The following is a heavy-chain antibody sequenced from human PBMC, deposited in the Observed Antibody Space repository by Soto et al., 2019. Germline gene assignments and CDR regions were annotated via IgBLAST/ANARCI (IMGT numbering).Heavy chain of an antibody. CDR3: ARVDVAVVPAAMYYFDS. CDR1: GYIFNYYG. CDR2: INVYNGDI. Sequence: QVQLLQSGAEVQKPGASVKVSCKASGYIFNYYGISWVRQAPGQGLEWMGWINVYNGDIKFAEKFQDRVTMTTDTSTTTAHMELRSLRSDDTAVYYCARVDVAVVPAAMYYFDSWGQGTLVTVSS. V-gene: IGHV1-18*04. J-gene: IGHJ4*02. D-gene: IGHD2-2*03.